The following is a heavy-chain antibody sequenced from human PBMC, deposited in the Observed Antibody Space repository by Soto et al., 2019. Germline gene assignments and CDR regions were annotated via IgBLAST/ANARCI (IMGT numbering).Heavy chain of an antibody. CDR1: GGSFSGYY. Sequence: SETLSLTCAVYGGSFSGYYWSWIRQPPGKGLEWIGEINHSGSTNYNPSLKSRVTISVDTSKNQFSLKLSSVTAADTAVYYCARGENGGNSDWFDPWGQGTLVTVSS. V-gene: IGHV4-34*01. D-gene: IGHD2-21*02. CDR2: INHSGST. CDR3: ARGENGGNSDWFDP. J-gene: IGHJ5*02.